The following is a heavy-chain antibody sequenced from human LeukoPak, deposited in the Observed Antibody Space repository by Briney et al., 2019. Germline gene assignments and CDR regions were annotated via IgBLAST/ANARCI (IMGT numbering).Heavy chain of an antibody. Sequence: PSETLSLTCAVYGGSFSGYYWSWIRQPPGKGLEWIGEINPLVLTNYTPSLTSRLTISVDTSNTHFSLKLSSVPAADPAVYYCARHQSGYDYDRSLLFDPWGQGTLVTVSS. J-gene: IGHJ5*02. V-gene: IGHV4-34*01. CDR3: ARHQSGYDYDRSLLFDP. CDR1: GGSFSGYY. CDR2: INPLVLT. D-gene: IGHD5-12*01.